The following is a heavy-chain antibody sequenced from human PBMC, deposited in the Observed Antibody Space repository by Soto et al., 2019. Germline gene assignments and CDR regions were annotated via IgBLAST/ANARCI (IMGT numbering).Heavy chain of an antibody. D-gene: IGHD3-10*01. Sequence: EVQLVESGGGLVKPGGSLRLSCAASGFSFNNAWITWVRQAPGKGLEWVGRIKSKTDGGTTDYTAPVKGRFTISRDDSRNTVSLQMNSLQIEDTAVYYCSTLRFVRGVHQLDCWGQGTLVTVSS. CDR2: IKSKTDGGTT. CDR1: GFSFNNAW. CDR3: STLRFVRGVHQLDC. V-gene: IGHV3-15*01. J-gene: IGHJ4*02.